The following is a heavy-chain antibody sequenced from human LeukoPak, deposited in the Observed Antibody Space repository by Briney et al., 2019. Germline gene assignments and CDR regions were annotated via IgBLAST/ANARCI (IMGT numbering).Heavy chain of an antibody. D-gene: IGHD3-10*01. CDR2: ISATNT. CDR1: GLTFRTNA. V-gene: IGHV3-23*01. Sequence: PGGSLRLSCAASGLTFRTNAMSWVRQAPGKGLEWVSAISATNTYYADAVKGRFTISRDDSKNTVYLHMNSLTAEDRAVYYCVKEHVDRGFTRSFEIWGQGTVVTVSS. J-gene: IGHJ3*02. CDR3: VKEHVDRGFTRSFEI.